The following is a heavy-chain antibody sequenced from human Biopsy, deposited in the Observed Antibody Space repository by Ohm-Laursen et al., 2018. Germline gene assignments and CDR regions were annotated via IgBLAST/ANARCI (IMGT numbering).Heavy chain of an antibody. D-gene: IGHD7-27*01. CDR2: ISDDGRNN. CDR1: GFSLSSYG. V-gene: IGHV3-30*18. Sequence: SLRLSCTASGFSLSSYGMHWVRQTPGKGPGRVVAISDDGRNNYYIDSVRGRFTISRDNSKNTLYLQMDNLRAEDTAVFYCAKDLRNNNWGVESWGQGTLVTVSS. CDR3: AKDLRNNNWGVES. J-gene: IGHJ4*02.